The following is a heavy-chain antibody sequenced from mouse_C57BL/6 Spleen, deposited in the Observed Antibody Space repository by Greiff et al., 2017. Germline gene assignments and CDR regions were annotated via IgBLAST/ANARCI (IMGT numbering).Heavy chain of an antibody. J-gene: IGHJ3*01. V-gene: IGHV1-59*01. D-gene: IGHD3-2*02. CDR3: ATSSGYNLAY. CDR1: GYTFTSYW. CDR2: IDPSDSYT. Sequence: QVQLQQPGAELVRPGTSVKLSCKASGYTFTSYWMHWVKQRPGQGLEWIGVIDPSDSYTNYNQKFKGKATLTVDTSSSTAYMQLSSLTSEDSAVYYCATSSGYNLAYWGQGTLVTVSA.